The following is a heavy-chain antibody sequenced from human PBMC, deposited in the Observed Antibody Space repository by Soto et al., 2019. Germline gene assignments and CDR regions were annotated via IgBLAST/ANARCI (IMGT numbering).Heavy chain of an antibody. CDR1: GGSISIFTYY. Sequence: SETLSLTCSVSGGSISIFTYYWGWIRQPPGKGLEWIGTVYYNENTYYNPSLKSRVTITVDTAKNQFSLNLRSVTAADTAMYFCARRERYYGSPGWFDPWGPGTLVTVS. D-gene: IGHD3-10*01. CDR3: ARRERYYGSPGWFDP. CDR2: VYYNENT. V-gene: IGHV4-39*01. J-gene: IGHJ5*02.